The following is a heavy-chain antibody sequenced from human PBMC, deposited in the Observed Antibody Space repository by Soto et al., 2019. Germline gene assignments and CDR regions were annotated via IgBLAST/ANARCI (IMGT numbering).Heavy chain of an antibody. V-gene: IGHV3-30*18. D-gene: IGHD2-15*01. J-gene: IGHJ5*02. Sequence: QVQLVESGGGAVQPGRSLRLSCAASGFTFSSYGMHWVRQAPGKGLEWVAVISYDGSNKYYADSVKGRFTISRDNSKNTLYLQMNSLRAEDTAVYYCAKDFYCSGGSCYTYNWFDPWGQGTLVTVSS. CDR3: AKDFYCSGGSCYTYNWFDP. CDR2: ISYDGSNK. CDR1: GFTFSSYG.